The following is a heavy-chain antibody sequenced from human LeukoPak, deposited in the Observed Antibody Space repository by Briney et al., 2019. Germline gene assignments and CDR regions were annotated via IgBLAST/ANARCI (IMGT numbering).Heavy chain of an antibody. Sequence: GGSLRLSCAVSGFTFSDHYMDWVRQAPGKGLEWVGRTRNKANGYTTEYAASVKGRFTISRDDSKSSLYLQMNSLRTEDTAVYYCAKGYYDSSGYYFDDWGQGTLVTVSS. CDR3: AKGYYDSSGYYFDD. V-gene: IGHV3-72*01. CDR1: GFTFSDHY. CDR2: TRNKANGYTT. D-gene: IGHD3-22*01. J-gene: IGHJ4*02.